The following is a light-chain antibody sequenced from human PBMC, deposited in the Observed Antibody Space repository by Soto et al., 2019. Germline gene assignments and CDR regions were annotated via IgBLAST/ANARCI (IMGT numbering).Light chain of an antibody. CDR1: ESVSSNY. J-gene: IGKJ1*01. V-gene: IGKV3-20*01. CDR3: QQCGSAPWT. Sequence: EIVLTQSPGTLSSSPGERATLSCRASESVSSNYLACYQQRPGQAPRLLIYAASNRARGIPDRLGGSGSGTDFTLTVSRLEPEDFAVYYCQQCGSAPWTFGQGTKV. CDR2: AAS.